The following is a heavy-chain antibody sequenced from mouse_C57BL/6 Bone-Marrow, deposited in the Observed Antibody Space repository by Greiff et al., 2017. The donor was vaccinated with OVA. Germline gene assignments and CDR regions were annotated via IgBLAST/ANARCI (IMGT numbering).Heavy chain of an antibody. CDR2: IWSGGST. V-gene: IGHV2-2*01. CDR1: GFSLTSYG. D-gene: IGHD1-1*01. J-gene: IGHJ1*03. Sequence: VHLVESGPGLVQPSQSLSITCTVSGFSLTSYGVHWVRQSPGKGLEWLGVIWSGGSTDYNAAFISRLSISKDNSKSQVFFKMNSLQADDTAIYYCATSFTTESPLEGFDVWGTGTTVTVSS. CDR3: ATSFTTESPLEGFDV.